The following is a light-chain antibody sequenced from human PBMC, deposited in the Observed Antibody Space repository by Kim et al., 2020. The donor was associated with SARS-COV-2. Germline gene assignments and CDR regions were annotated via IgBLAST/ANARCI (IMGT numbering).Light chain of an antibody. Sequence: EIVLTLSPGTLSLSPGERATLSCRASQSVSSSYLAWYQQKPGQAPRLLIYGASSRATGIPDRFSGSGSGTDFTLTISRLEPEDFAVYYCQQYGSSPLTCGGGTKVDIK. V-gene: IGKV3-20*01. CDR1: QSVSSSY. CDR2: GAS. CDR3: QQYGSSPLT. J-gene: IGKJ4*01.